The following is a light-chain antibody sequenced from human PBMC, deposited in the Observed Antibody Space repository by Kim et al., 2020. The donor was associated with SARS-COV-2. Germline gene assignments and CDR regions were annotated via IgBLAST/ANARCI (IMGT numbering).Light chain of an antibody. Sequence: ANINCKSSQSVLYSSNNKNYLAWYPQKPGQPPKLLIYWASTRESGVPDRFSGSGSGTDFTLTISSLQAEDVAVYYCQEYYSTPPTFGQGTKVDIK. V-gene: IGKV4-1*01. CDR1: QSVLYSSNNKNY. J-gene: IGKJ1*01. CDR2: WAS. CDR3: QEYYSTPPT.